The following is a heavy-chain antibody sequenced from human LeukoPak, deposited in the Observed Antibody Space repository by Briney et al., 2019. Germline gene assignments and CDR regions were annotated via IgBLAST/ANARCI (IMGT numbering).Heavy chain of an antibody. V-gene: IGHV4-34*01. CDR2: INNSGST. CDR1: GGSISGYY. Sequence: KPSENLSFNCAGYGGSISGYYWSWLRQPPGKGLEWFGEINNSGSTNYHPSLKSRVTISVDTSKNPFSLKMSPVTAEDTAVYYCARAPCGLVHLVDYWGQGTLVTVSS. J-gene: IGHJ4*02. CDR3: ARAPCGLVHLVDY. D-gene: IGHD2-21*01.